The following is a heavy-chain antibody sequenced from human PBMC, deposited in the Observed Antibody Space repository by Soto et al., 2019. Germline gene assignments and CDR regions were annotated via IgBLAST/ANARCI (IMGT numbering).Heavy chain of an antibody. V-gene: IGHV4-4*02. CDR1: GGSISSSNW. Sequence: SETLSLTCAVSGGSISSSNWWSWVRQPPGKGLEWIGEIYHSGSTNYNPSLKSQVTISVNKSKNQFSLKLSSVTAADTAVYYCARVWTTVTNWFDPWGQGTLVTVS. J-gene: IGHJ5*02. CDR3: ARVWTTVTNWFDP. CDR2: IYHSGST. D-gene: IGHD4-17*01.